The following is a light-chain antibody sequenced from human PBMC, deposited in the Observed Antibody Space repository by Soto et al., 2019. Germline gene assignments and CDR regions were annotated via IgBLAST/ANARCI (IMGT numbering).Light chain of an antibody. CDR3: LQHDTYPLT. V-gene: IGKV3-15*01. CDR1: QSVSSN. CDR2: GAS. J-gene: IGKJ1*01. Sequence: EIVMTQSPATLSVSPGERATLSCRASQSVSSNLAWYQQKPGQAPRLLIYGASTRATGIPARFSGSGSGTEFTLTISSLQPEDFATYYCLQHDTYPLTFGQGTKVEIK.